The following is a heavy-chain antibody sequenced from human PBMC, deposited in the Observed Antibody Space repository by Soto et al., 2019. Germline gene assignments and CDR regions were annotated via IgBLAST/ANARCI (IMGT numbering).Heavy chain of an antibody. CDR2: IYYSGST. J-gene: IGHJ4*02. V-gene: IGHV4-31*03. CDR3: ARGAAAADNYFDY. D-gene: IGHD6-13*01. Sequence: SETLSLTCTVSGGSISSGGYYWSWIRQHPGKGLEWIGYIYYSGSTYYNPSLKSRVTISVDTSKNQFSLKLSSVTAADTAVYYCARGAAAADNYFDYWGQGTLVTVSS. CDR1: GGSISSGGYY.